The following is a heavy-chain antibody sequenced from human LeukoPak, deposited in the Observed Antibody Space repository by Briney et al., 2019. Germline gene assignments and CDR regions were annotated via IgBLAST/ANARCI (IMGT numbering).Heavy chain of an antibody. D-gene: IGHD2-15*01. CDR2: ISSSGSTI. J-gene: IGHJ4*02. CDR1: GFTFSSYS. V-gene: IGHV3-48*04. Sequence: GGSLRLSCAASGFTFSSYSMNWVRQAPGKGLEWVSYISSSGSTIYYADSVKGRFTISRGNAKNSLYLQMNSLRAEDTAVYYCATDIVVVVAATDYWGQGTLVTVSS. CDR3: ATDIVVVVAATDY.